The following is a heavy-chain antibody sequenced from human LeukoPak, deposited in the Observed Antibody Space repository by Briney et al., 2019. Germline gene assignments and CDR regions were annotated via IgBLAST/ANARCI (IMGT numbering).Heavy chain of an antibody. CDR1: GGSISSYY. J-gene: IGHJ4*02. CDR2: IYYSGST. V-gene: IGHV4-59*01. Sequence: PSETLSLTCTVSGGSISSYYCSWIRQPPGKGLEWIGYIYYSGSTNYNPSLKSRVTISVDTSKNQFSLKLSSVTAADTAVYYCASGTFIWFGELTLDYWGQGTLVTVSS. D-gene: IGHD3-10*01. CDR3: ASGTFIWFGELTLDY.